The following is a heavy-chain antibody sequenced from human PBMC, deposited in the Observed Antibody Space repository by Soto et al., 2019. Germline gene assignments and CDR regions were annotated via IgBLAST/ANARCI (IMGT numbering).Heavy chain of an antibody. J-gene: IGHJ6*02. V-gene: IGHV3-30-3*01. D-gene: IGHD6-13*01. Sequence: QVQLVESGGGVFHPGRPLRLSGAAPGFTFITYTIHWVRQAPGKGLAWVAVISYDGNNKYYADSVKGRFTISRDNSKNTLYLQMNSLRPEDTAVYYCARVGLAAAGTSLGYYYDMDVWGQGTTVTVSS. CDR2: ISYDGNNK. CDR1: GFTFITYT. CDR3: ARVGLAAAGTSLGYYYDMDV.